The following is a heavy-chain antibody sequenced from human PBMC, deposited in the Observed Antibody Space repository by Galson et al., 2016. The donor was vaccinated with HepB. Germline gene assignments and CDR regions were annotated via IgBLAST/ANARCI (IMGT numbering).Heavy chain of an antibody. D-gene: IGHD1-1*01. V-gene: IGHV3-23*01. Sequence: SLRLSCAASELRSSISAMSWVRQAPGKGLEWVSTFPATGSSASYADSVRGRFTISRDNSKNSVFLQMSSLSAGDTGVYYCAKGRDNWNYYGMDVWGQGTTVTVSS. J-gene: IGHJ6*01. CDR1: ELRSSISA. CDR3: AKGRDNWNYYGMDV. CDR2: FPATGSSA.